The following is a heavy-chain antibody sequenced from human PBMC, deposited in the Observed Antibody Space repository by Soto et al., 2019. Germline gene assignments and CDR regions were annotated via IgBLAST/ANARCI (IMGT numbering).Heavy chain of an antibody. Sequence: GGSLRLSCAASGFTFSSYGMHWVRQAPGKGLEWVAVIWYDGSNKYYADSVKGRFTISRDNAKNTLYLQMNSLRAEDTVVYYCARGSTLTATGTVGYWGQGTLVTVSS. D-gene: IGHD6-13*01. V-gene: IGHV3-33*01. CDR1: GFTFSSYG. CDR3: ARGSTLTATGTVGY. CDR2: IWYDGSNK. J-gene: IGHJ4*02.